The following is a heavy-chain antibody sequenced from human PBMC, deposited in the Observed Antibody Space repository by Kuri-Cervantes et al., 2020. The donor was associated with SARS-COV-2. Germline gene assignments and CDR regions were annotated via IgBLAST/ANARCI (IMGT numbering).Heavy chain of an antibody. J-gene: IGHJ6*03. D-gene: IGHD7-27*01. V-gene: IGHV4-4*07. CDR1: GGSLTTYH. Sequence: GSLRLSCVVSGGSLTTYHWSWIRQPAGKGLEWLGRIYIHGGTTYNPSLRGRVSMSLDMSKNQFSLKMKSVTSADTAVYYRAREEVWGSYRYYMDVWSKGTTVTVSS. CDR2: IYIHGGT. CDR3: AREEVWGSYRYYMDV.